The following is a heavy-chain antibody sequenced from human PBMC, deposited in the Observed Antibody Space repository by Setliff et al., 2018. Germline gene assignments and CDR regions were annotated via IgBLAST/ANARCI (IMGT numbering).Heavy chain of an antibody. CDR3: ARSLGSGSYYNSRPFYSDY. CDR1: GGSISSGSNY. V-gene: IGHV4-61*09. J-gene: IGHJ4*02. CDR2: IDPSGNT. Sequence: PSETLSLTCTVSGGSISSGSNYWSWIRQPAGRGLEWVGHIDPSGNTNYHPSLKSRVTISGDTSKNQFSLKLTSVTAADTAVYFCARSLGSGSYYNSRPFYSDYWGQGTLVTVS. D-gene: IGHD3-10*01.